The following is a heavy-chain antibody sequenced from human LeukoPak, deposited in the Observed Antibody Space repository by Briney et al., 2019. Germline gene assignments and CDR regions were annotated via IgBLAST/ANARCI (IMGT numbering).Heavy chain of an antibody. Sequence: GGSLRLSCAASGFTFSSYAMSWVCQAPGKGLEWVSAISGSGGSTYYADSVKGRFTISRDNSKNTLYLQMNSLRAEDTAVYYCAKIWYYYGSGTGPFDYWGQGTLVTVSS. V-gene: IGHV3-23*01. J-gene: IGHJ4*02. CDR3: AKIWYYYGSGTGPFDY. CDR2: ISGSGGST. D-gene: IGHD3-10*01. CDR1: GFTFSSYA.